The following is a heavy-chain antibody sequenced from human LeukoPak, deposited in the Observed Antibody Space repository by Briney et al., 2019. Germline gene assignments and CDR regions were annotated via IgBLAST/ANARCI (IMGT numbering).Heavy chain of an antibody. V-gene: IGHV4-59*12. CDR1: GGSISSYY. J-gene: IGHJ1*01. CDR2: ISYSGSA. D-gene: IGHD3-10*01. CDR3: AKDLFRGVNPAHFQH. Sequence: PSETLSLTCTVSGGSISSYYWSWIRQPPGKGLEWIGYISYSGSANYNPSLKGRITISVDTSRNHFSLNLSSVTAADTAVYYCAKDLFRGVNPAHFQHWGQGTLVTVSS.